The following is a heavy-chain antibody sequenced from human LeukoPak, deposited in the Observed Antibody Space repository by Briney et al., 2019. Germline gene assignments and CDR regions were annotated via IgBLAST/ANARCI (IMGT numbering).Heavy chain of an antibody. Sequence: QPGGSLRLSCAAAGFSFSSYDMHWVGQATGKGLEWVSTIGPAGDTYYAGSVKGRFTISRENAKNSLYLQMNNLGVGDTAVYYCARGRYPEYWGQGTLVTVSS. CDR2: IGPAGDT. CDR1: GFSFSSYD. V-gene: IGHV3-13*04. J-gene: IGHJ4*02. D-gene: IGHD2-2*01. CDR3: ARGRYPEY.